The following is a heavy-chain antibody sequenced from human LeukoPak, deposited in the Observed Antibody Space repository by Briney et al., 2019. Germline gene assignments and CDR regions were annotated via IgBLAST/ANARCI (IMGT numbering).Heavy chain of an antibody. CDR1: GGTFSSYA. J-gene: IGHJ4*02. V-gene: IGHV1-69*13. CDR3: ARGPGWLLRTFLGY. Sequence: ASVKVSCTASGGTFSSYAISWVRQAPGQGLEWMGGIIPIFGTANYAQKFQGRVTITADESTSTAYMELSSLRSEDTAVYYCARGPGWLLRTFLGYWGQGTLVTVSS. CDR2: IIPIFGTA. D-gene: IGHD3-22*01.